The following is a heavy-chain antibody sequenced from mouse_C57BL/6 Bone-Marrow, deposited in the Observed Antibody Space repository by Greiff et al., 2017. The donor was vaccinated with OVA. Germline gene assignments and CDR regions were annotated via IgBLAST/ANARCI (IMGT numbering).Heavy chain of an antibody. CDR2: IYPGSGST. CDR1: GYTFTSYW. V-gene: IGHV1-55*01. CDR3: ARCPYYYAMDY. J-gene: IGHJ4*01. Sequence: VKLQQPGAELVKPGASVKMSCKASGYTFTSYWITWVKQRPGQGLEWIGDIYPGSGSTNYNEKFKSKATLTVDTSSSTAYMQLSSLTSEDSAVYYCARCPYYYAMDYWGQGTSVTVSS.